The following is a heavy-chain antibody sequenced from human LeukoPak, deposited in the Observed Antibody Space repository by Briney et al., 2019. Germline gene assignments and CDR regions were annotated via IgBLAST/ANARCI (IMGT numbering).Heavy chain of an antibody. V-gene: IGHV4-4*02. CDR3: ARGDYGSGWFDP. J-gene: IGHJ5*02. CDR2: IYHSGST. Sequence: SETLSLTCAVSGGSLSSSNWWSWVRQPPGKGLEWIGEIYHSGSTNYNPSLKSRVTMSVDTSKNQFSLKLSSVTAADTAVYYCARGDYGSGWFDPWGQGTLVTVSS. CDR1: GGSLSSSNW. D-gene: IGHD3-10*01.